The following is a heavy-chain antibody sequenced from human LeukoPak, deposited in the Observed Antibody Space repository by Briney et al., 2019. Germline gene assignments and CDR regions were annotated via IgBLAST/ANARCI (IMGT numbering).Heavy chain of an antibody. CDR2: ITPSGDGT. Sequence: PGGSLRLSCAASGMALNSHAMSWVRRAPGKGLEWVSAITPSGDGTYYADSVKGRFTISRDNSANTLYLQMSSLRADDTAVYYCAQDSPVLTFWGQGALVTVSS. J-gene: IGHJ4*02. V-gene: IGHV3-23*01. CDR3: AQDSPVLTF. D-gene: IGHD3-16*01. CDR1: GMALNSHA.